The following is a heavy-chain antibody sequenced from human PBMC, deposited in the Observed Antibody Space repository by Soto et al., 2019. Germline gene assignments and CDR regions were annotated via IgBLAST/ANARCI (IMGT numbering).Heavy chain of an antibody. CDR2: ISGSSVST. J-gene: IGHJ4*02. D-gene: IGHD3-22*01. Sequence: GGSLRLSCAASGFTFSNYAMNWVRQAPGKGLEWVSGISGSSVSTLYADSVKGRFTVSRDNSKNTLYLQMNSLRAEDTAVYYCAKTTDYYDSSGYYYRFFDYWGQGTLVTVSS. CDR3: AKTTDYYDSSGYYYRFFDY. V-gene: IGHV3-23*01. CDR1: GFTFSNYA.